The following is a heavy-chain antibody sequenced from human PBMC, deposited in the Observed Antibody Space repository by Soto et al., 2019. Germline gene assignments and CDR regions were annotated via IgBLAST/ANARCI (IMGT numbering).Heavy chain of an antibody. D-gene: IGHD3-22*01. V-gene: IGHV3-23*01. CDR3: AKLGIVVVIAYYFDY. CDR1: GFTFSSYA. J-gene: IGHJ4*02. Sequence: EVQLLESGGGLVQPGGSLRLSCAASGFTFSSYAMSWVRQAPGKGLEWVSAISGSGGSTYYADSVKGRFTISRDNSKNTLYLQMNGLRAEDTAVYYCAKLGIVVVIAYYFDYWGQGTLVTVSS. CDR2: ISGSGGST.